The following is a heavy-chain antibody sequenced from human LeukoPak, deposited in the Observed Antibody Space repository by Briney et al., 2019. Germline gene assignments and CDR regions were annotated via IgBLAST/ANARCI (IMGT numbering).Heavy chain of an antibody. D-gene: IGHD3-22*01. CDR2: INGGSGNT. CDR1: GYTFTDYT. Sequence: ASVKVSCRASGYTFTDYTMHWLRQAPGQRLDWMGWINGGSGNTKYSPEFQGRVTITRDTSASTAYMELSSLRSEDTAVYYCANPRYDSSGYYYVDWGQGTLVTVSS. CDR3: ANPRYDSSGYYYVD. V-gene: IGHV1-3*01. J-gene: IGHJ4*02.